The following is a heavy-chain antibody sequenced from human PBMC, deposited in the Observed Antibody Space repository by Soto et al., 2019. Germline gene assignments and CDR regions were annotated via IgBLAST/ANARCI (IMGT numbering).Heavy chain of an antibody. CDR2: IFTRGTA. CDR1: GFSVNDNY. J-gene: IGHJ4*02. V-gene: IGHV3-53*01. CDR3: IKLWGYYFES. Sequence: GGLRLSCTASGFSVNDNYMAWVRQAPGKSPEWVAVIFTRGTAHYADSVTGRFTFSRDNSKRTLNLQLNNLRAEDTAVYYCIKLWGYYFESWGQGTLVTVTS. D-gene: IGHD3-22*01.